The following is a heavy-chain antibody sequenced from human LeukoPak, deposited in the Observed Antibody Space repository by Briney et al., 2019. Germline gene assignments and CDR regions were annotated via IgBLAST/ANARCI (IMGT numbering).Heavy chain of an antibody. J-gene: IGHJ6*02. CDR3: AKAGSMVRGVTTYYYAMDV. CDR1: GFIFGDHA. CDR2: ISWDSGRA. D-gene: IGHD3-10*01. V-gene: IGHV3-9*01. Sequence: GGSLRLSCAASGFIFGDHAMHWVRQAPGKVLEWVSYISWDSGRAGYADSVKGRFTISRDNSRNSLFLQMNSLTADDTAVYYCAKAGSMVRGVTTYYYAMDVWGQGTAVTVSS.